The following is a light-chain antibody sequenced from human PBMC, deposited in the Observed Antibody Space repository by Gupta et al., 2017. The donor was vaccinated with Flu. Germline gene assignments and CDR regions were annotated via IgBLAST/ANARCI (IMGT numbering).Light chain of an antibody. V-gene: IGLV2-8*01. CDR3: SSYAGSKNLL. CDR1: SSDVGGYNY. CDR2: EVS. Sequence: QSALTQPPSASGSPGQSVTISCTGTSSDVGGYNYVSWYQQHPGKAPKLMIYEVSTRPSGVPDRFSGSKSGNTASLTVSGLQAEDEADYYCSSYAGSKNLLFGGGTKLTVL. J-gene: IGLJ2*01.